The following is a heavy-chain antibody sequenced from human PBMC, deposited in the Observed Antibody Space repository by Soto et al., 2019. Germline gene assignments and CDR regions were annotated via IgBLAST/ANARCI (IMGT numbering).Heavy chain of an antibody. Sequence: VGSLRLSCAASGFTFSSYGLNWVRQSPGKGLEWMAVISYDGSTKYYADSIKGRFTISRDNSNNTPYLQMNILRAEDTAGYYFENDGWGYGTRGVYPHDDFDIWGQGTMVTVSS. CDR3: ENDGWGYGTRGVYPHDDFDI. CDR2: ISYDGSTK. CDR1: GFTFSSYG. J-gene: IGHJ3*02. D-gene: IGHD2-8*01. V-gene: IGHV3-30*18.